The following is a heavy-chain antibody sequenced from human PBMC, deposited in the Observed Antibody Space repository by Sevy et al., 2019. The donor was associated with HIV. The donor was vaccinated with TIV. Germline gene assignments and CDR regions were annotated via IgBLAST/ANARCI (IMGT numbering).Heavy chain of an antibody. D-gene: IGHD3-22*01. CDR3: ARGAATDYYDTSGFSPSLDQ. CDR1: GGSISGHF. CDR2: IYDSGST. Sequence: SETLSLTCTVSGGSISGHFWSWIRQPPGKGLEWIAYIYDSGSTNYNASLRGRVTISVDTSKNQFSLGLSSVTAADTAVYYCARGAATDYYDTSGFSPSLDQWGQGILVTVSS. J-gene: IGHJ4*02. V-gene: IGHV4-59*11.